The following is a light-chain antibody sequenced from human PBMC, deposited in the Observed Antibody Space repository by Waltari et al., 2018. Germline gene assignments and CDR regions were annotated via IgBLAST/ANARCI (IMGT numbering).Light chain of an antibody. J-gene: IGLJ1*01. CDR3: CSYAGSHTFYI. V-gene: IGLV2-11*01. CDR1: SSDIGGYKY. Sequence: QAALTQPRPVSGSPGQSVTISWHGSSSDIGGYKYVSWYQHHPGTAPKLIIAEVTKRPSGVSGRFSGSKSGNTASLTISGLRSEDEADYYCCSYAGSHTFYIFGTGT. CDR2: EVT.